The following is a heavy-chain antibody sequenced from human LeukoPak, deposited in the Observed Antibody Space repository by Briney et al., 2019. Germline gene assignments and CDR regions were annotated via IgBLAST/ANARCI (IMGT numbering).Heavy chain of an antibody. CDR3: ARGDRRYGDFGY. CDR2: IYHSGST. J-gene: IGHJ4*02. Sequence: SETLSLTCTVSGGSISSDNYYWSWIRQPPGKGLEWIGYIYHSGSTYYNPSLKSRATISEDTSKSQFSLKLSSVTAADTAVYYCARGDRRYGDFGYWGQGTQVTVSS. V-gene: IGHV4-30-4*01. CDR1: GGSISSDNYY. D-gene: IGHD4-17*01.